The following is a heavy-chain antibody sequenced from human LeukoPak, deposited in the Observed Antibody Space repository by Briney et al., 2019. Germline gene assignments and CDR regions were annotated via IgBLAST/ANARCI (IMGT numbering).Heavy chain of an antibody. CDR1: GFTFSDYY. CDR2: ISSSSSYT. Sequence: GGSLRLSCAASGFTFSDYYMSWLRQAPGRGLEWVSYISSSSSYTNYADSVKGRFTLSRDNAKNSLYLQMNSLRAEDTAVYYCARDAYYDSSGYSYYFDYWGQGTLVTVSS. J-gene: IGHJ4*02. D-gene: IGHD3-22*01. CDR3: ARDAYYDSSGYSYYFDY. V-gene: IGHV3-11*06.